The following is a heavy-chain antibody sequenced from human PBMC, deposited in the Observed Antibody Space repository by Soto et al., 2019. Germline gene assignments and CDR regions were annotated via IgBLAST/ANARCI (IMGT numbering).Heavy chain of an antibody. CDR3: AGHAITVAGSLGWFDP. Sequence: QVQLQESGPGLVRPSETLSLTCTVSGASITTYYWSWIRQSPGKGLEWIGYTHYSGSTDYNPSLKSRVTTSVDTSKNQISLKLSSVAAADTAVYFCAGHAITVAGSLGWFDPWGQGALVTVSS. V-gene: IGHV4-59*08. D-gene: IGHD6-19*01. CDR1: GASITTYY. CDR2: THYSGST. J-gene: IGHJ5*02.